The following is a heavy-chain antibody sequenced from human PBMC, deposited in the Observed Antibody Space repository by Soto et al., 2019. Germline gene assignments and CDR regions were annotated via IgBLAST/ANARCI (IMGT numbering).Heavy chain of an antibody. Sequence: GGSLRLSCAASGFTFSSYGMHWVRQAPGKGLEWVAVIWYDGSNKYYADSVKGRFTISRDNSKNTLYLQMNSLRAEDTAVYYCASEDCWSGPPNYYVDCRIEVWGQGKRVPGSS. CDR2: IWYDGSNK. V-gene: IGHV3-33*01. D-gene: IGHD3-3*01. J-gene: IGHJ6*02. CDR3: ASEDCWSGPPNYYVDCRIEV. CDR1: GFTFSSYG.